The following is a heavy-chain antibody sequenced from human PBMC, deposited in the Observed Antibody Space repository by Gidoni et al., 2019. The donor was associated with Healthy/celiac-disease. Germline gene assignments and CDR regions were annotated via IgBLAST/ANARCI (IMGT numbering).Heavy chain of an antibody. CDR1: GGSIRSSSYY. Sequence: QLQLQESGPGLVKPSETLSLTCTVSGGSIRSSSYYWGWIRQPPGKGLEWIGSIYYSGSTYYNPSLKSRVTISVDTSKNQFSLKLSSVTAADTAVYYCARDGEEVPAALPGWFDPWGQGTLVTVSS. J-gene: IGHJ5*02. V-gene: IGHV4-39*07. CDR2: IYYSGST. CDR3: ARDGEEVPAALPGWFDP. D-gene: IGHD2-2*01.